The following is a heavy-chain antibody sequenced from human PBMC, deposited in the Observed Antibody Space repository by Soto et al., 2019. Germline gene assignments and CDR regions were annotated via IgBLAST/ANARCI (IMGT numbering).Heavy chain of an antibody. Sequence: EVQLLESGGGLVQPGGSLRLSCAASGFTFSSYAMSWVRQAPGKGLEWVSAISGSGGSTYYADSVKGRFTISRDNSNNTLYLQMNSLRAEDTAVYYCAKGSGYVVYYGMDVWGQGTTVTVSS. V-gene: IGHV3-23*01. CDR1: GFTFSSYA. D-gene: IGHD5-12*01. CDR3: AKGSGYVVYYGMDV. CDR2: ISGSGGST. J-gene: IGHJ6*02.